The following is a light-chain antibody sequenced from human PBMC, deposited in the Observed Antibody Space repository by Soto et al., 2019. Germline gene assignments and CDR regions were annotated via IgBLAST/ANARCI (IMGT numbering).Light chain of an antibody. CDR1: QSVGTNY. CDR3: QQYDSSPRT. V-gene: IGKV3-20*01. J-gene: IGKJ1*01. CDR2: ATS. Sequence: EIVLTQSPGTLSLSPGERATLSCRASQSVGTNYLAWFQQKPGQAPRLLIYATSTRATGIPDRFSGSGSGTDFTLTITRLEPEDFAVYYCQQYDSSPRTFGQGTRXEXK.